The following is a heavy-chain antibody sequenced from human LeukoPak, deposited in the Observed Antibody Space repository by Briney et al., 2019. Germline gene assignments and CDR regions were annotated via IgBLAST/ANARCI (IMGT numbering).Heavy chain of an antibody. CDR3: ARDFGTGNYGSGSCYSDAFDI. CDR2: ISSSSSYI. D-gene: IGHD3-10*01. J-gene: IGHJ3*02. V-gene: IGHV3-21*01. Sequence: GGSLRLFCAASGFTFSSYSMNWVRQAPGKGLEWVSSISSSSSYIFYAASVKGRFTISRDNFKNTLYQQMNSLRAEDTTVYYDARDFGTGNYGSGSCYSDAFDIWGQGTMVTVSS. CDR1: GFTFSSYS.